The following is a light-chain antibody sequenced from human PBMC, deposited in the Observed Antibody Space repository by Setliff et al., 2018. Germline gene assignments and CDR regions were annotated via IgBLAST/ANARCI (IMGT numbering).Light chain of an antibody. CDR3: LSYTSKTTHAL. J-gene: IGLJ2*01. CDR2: EVT. CDR1: GSDVGGYNY. Sequence: QSALAQPAAVSGSPGQSIAISCAGTGSDVGGYNYVSWYQQHPGKAPKLMIYEVTKRPSGVSDRFSGSKSGNTASLTISGLQAEDEADYYCLSYTSKTTHALFAGGTKVTVL. V-gene: IGLV2-14*03.